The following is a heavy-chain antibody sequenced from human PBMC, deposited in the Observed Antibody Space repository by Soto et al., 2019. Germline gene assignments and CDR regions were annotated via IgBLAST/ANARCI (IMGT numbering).Heavy chain of an antibody. CDR1: KFTFGDYW. J-gene: IGHJ4*02. CDR2: IKQDGSDK. CDR3: ATLSYGQLRYFDN. D-gene: IGHD3-16*02. V-gene: IGHV3-7*01. Sequence: GGSLRFSCAVPKFTFGDYWMSWVRQAPGKGLEWISNIKQDGSDKNYADSVKGRFTISRDNADNSMYLQMNSLRAEDTAVYYCATLSYGQLRYFDNWGQGTLVTVSS.